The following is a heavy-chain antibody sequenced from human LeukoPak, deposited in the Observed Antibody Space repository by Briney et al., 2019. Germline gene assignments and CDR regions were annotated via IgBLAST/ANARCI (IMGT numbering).Heavy chain of an antibody. CDR1: GFTFCSYA. D-gene: IGHD2-2*01. Sequence: GGSLRLSCAASGFTFCSYAIHWVRQAPGKGLEWVAVISYGGSNKYYADSVKGRFTISRDNSKNTLYLQMNSLRAEDTAVYYCARGAHIVVVPAATGADYFDSWGQGTLVTVSS. J-gene: IGHJ4*02. CDR2: ISYGGSNK. V-gene: IGHV3-30-3*01. CDR3: ARGAHIVVVPAATGADYFDS.